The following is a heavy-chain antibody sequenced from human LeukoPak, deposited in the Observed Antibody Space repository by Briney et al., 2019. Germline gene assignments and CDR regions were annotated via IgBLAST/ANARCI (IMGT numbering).Heavy chain of an antibody. J-gene: IGHJ4*02. CDR1: GFTFDDYG. D-gene: IGHD1-26*01. CDR3: ARVAVGATIDY. CDR2: INWNGGDT. Sequence: PGGSLRLSCAASGFTFDDYGMSWVRHAPGKGLECVSGINWNGGDTHYADSVKGRFTISRDNAKNSLYLQMNSLRADDTALYYCARVAVGATIDYWGQGTLVTVSS. V-gene: IGHV3-20*04.